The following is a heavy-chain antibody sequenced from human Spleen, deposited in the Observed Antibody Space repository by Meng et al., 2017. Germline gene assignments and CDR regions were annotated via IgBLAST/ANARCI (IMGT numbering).Heavy chain of an antibody. Sequence: ASVKVSCKASGYTFTSYYMHWVRQAPGQGLEWMGIINPSGGSTSYAQKFQGRVTMTRDTSISTAYMELSRLRSDDTAVYYCARESDCGGDCYPDYWGQGTLVTVSS. CDR3: ARESDCGGDCYPDY. V-gene: IGHV1-46*01. CDR2: INPSGGST. CDR1: GYTFTSYY. D-gene: IGHD2-21*02. J-gene: IGHJ4*02.